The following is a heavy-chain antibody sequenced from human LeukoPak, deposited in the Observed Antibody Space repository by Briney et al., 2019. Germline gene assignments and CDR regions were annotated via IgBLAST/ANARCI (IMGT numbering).Heavy chain of an antibody. CDR3: ARLGLERMVPRESDY. CDR1: GGSISSGGYY. D-gene: IGHD2-8*01. V-gene: IGHV4-31*11. CDR2: IYYSGST. Sequence: SQTLSLTCAVSGGSISSGGYYWSWIRQHPGKGLEWIGYIYYSGSTYYNPSLKGRVTISVDTSKNQFSLKLSSVTAADTAVYFCARLGLERMVPRESDYWGQGTLVTVSS. J-gene: IGHJ4*02.